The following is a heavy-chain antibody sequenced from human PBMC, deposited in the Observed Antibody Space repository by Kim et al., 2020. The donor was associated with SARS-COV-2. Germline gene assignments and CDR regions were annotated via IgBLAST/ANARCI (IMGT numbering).Heavy chain of an antibody. D-gene: IGHD2-8*01. V-gene: IGHV1-46*01. Sequence: AQKFQGRVTMTRDTSTSTVYMELSSLRSEDTAVYYCARGPGSMLSGGADYWGQGTLVTVSS. CDR3: ARGPGSMLSGGADY. J-gene: IGHJ4*02.